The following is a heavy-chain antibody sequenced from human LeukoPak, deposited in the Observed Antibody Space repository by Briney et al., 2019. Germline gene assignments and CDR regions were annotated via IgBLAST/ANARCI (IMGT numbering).Heavy chain of an antibody. Sequence: RGSLRLSCAASGFTFSSYTMNSVRQAPGKGLEWGSYITSSGSTVYYADSVKGRFTISRDNAKNSLYLQMQSPTAEDTAVYFCARVGSSSKYYYYMDVWGKGTTVTVSS. J-gene: IGHJ6*03. CDR2: ITSSGSTV. CDR3: ARVGSSSKYYYYMDV. CDR1: GFTFSSYT. V-gene: IGHV3-48*04. D-gene: IGHD3-10*01.